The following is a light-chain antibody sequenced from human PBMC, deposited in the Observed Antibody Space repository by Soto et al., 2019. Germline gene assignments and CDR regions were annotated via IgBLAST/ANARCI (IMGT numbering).Light chain of an antibody. Sequence: QSALTQPPSASGTPGQRVTISCFGSNSNIGTYTVNWYQQHPGTTPKLLIYSSNQRPSGVPDRFSGSKSGTSASLAISGLQSGDEADYYCAAWDDSLIGVAFGGGTKLTVL. J-gene: IGLJ2*01. CDR3: AAWDDSLIGVA. V-gene: IGLV1-44*01. CDR2: SSN. CDR1: NSNIGTYT.